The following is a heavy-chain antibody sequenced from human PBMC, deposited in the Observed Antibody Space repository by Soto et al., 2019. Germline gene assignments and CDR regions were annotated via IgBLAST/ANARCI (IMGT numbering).Heavy chain of an antibody. CDR2: ISNDGSKT. D-gene: IGHD3-10*01. CDR3: AKDGDYRGDLDY. J-gene: IGHJ4*02. V-gene: IGHV3-30*18. CDR1: GFTFTNYG. Sequence: QVQLVESGGGVVQPGTSLRLSCAASGFTFTNYGMHWVRQARGKGLEWVATISNDGSKTYNADSVKGRFTISRDNSKNMLYLQMNSLRPEDTAVYYCAKDGDYRGDLDYWGQGTLVTVSS.